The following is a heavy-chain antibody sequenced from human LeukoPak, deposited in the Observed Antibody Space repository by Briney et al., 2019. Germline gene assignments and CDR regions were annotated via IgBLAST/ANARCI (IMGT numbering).Heavy chain of an antibody. D-gene: IGHD2-2*01. CDR2: ISSSSSYI. J-gene: IGHJ4*02. CDR1: GFTFSSYS. Sequence: PGGSLRLSCAASGFTFSSYSMNWVRQAPGKGLEWVSSISSSSSYIYYADSVKGRFTISRDNAKNSMYLQMNSLRAEDTALYYCAKTADCSSTSCPLDYWGQGTLVTVSS. CDR3: AKTADCSSTSCPLDY. V-gene: IGHV3-21*04.